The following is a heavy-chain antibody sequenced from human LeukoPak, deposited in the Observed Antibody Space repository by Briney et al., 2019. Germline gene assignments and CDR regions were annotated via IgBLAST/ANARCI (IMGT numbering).Heavy chain of an antibody. CDR2: IYPGDSDT. D-gene: IGHD3-10*01. CDR1: GYSFTSYW. J-gene: IGHJ4*02. Sequence: GESLKISCKGSGYSFTSYWIGWVRQMPGKGLEWMGIIYPGDSDTRYSPSFQGQVTISADKSISTAYLQWSSLKASDTAMYYCARQLGITMVRGMRDYWGQGTLVTVSS. V-gene: IGHV5-51*01. CDR3: ARQLGITMVRGMRDY.